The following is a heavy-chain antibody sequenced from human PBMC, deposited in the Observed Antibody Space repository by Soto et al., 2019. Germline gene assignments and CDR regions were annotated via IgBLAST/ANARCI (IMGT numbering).Heavy chain of an antibody. CDR2: IIPIFGTA. V-gene: IGHV1-69*06. CDR3: ERGYCSGGSCYNWFDP. CDR1: GGTFSSYA. Sequence: SVKVSCKASGGTFSSYAISWVRQAPGQGLEWMGGIIPIFGTANYAQKFQGRVTITADKSTSTAYMELSSLRSEDTAVYYCERGYCSGGSCYNWFDPWGHGTLVTVS. D-gene: IGHD2-15*01. J-gene: IGHJ5*02.